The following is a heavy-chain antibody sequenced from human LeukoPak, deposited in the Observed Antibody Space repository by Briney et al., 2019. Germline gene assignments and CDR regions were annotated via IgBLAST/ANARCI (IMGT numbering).Heavy chain of an antibody. V-gene: IGHV3-21*01. CDR2: ISSSSSYI. J-gene: IGHJ4*02. CDR3: ARDGSSWDFDY. CDR1: GFTFRSYS. D-gene: IGHD6-13*01. Sequence: PGGALRLSCAASGFTFRSYSMNWVRQAPGKGREWVSSISSSSSYIYYADSVKGRFTISRDNAKNSLYLQMNSLRAEDTAVYYCARDGSSWDFDYWGQGTLVTVSS.